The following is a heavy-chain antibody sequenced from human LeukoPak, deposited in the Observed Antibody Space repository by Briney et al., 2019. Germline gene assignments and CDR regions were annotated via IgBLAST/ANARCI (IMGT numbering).Heavy chain of an antibody. D-gene: IGHD6-13*01. J-gene: IGHJ5*01. V-gene: IGHV3-48*01. Sequence: QPGGSLRLPCAASGFTFSRYWMHWVRQAPGKGLEWVSYISSSSSTIYYADSVKGRFTISRDNAKNSLYLQMNSLRAEDTAVYYCASHDPIGSSSWFDYWGQGTLVTVSS. CDR2: ISSSSSTI. CDR1: GFTFSRYW. CDR3: ASHDPIGSSSWFDY.